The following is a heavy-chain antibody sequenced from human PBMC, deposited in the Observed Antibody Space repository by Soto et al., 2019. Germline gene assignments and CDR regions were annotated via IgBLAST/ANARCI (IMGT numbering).Heavy chain of an antibody. CDR2: IWYDGSNK. Sequence: QVQLVESGGGVVQPGRSLRLSCAASGFTFSSYDMHWVRQAPGKGLEWVAVIWYDGSNKYYADSVKGRFTISRDNSKNTLYLQMNSLRAEDTAVYYCASIAAAGKGHYYYYGMDVWGQGTTVTVS. CDR3: ASIAAAGKGHYYYYGMDV. J-gene: IGHJ6*02. D-gene: IGHD6-13*01. V-gene: IGHV3-33*01. CDR1: GFTFSSYD.